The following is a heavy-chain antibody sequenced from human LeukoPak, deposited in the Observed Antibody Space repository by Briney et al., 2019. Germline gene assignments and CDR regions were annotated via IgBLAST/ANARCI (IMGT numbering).Heavy chain of an antibody. CDR1: GFTFKTYA. Sequence: GGSLRLSCAASGFTFKTYAMSWVRQVPGQGLQWVSEISASGDSKSSAASVKGRFTISRDNSKNTLYLQMNGLRADDTALYYCAKSPRGDNSGYYFDYWGQGSLVTVSS. CDR3: AKSPRGDNSGYYFDY. D-gene: IGHD3-22*01. CDR2: ISASGDSK. V-gene: IGHV3-23*01. J-gene: IGHJ4*02.